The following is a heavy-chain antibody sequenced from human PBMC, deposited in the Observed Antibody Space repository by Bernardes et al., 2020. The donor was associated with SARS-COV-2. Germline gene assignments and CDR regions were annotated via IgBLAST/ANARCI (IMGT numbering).Heavy chain of an antibody. J-gene: IGHJ4*02. CDR3: AKGRDSGYLVPFDY. CDR1: GFTFSSYA. Sequence: VGSLIRSCAASGFTFSSYAMSWVRQAPGQGLEWVSGISGSGDRTNYAGSVKGRFTISRDTSKSTLYLQMNSLRAEDTAVYYCAKGRDSGYLVPFDYWGQGTLVTVSS. CDR2: ISGSGDRT. D-gene: IGHD3-22*01. V-gene: IGHV3-23*01.